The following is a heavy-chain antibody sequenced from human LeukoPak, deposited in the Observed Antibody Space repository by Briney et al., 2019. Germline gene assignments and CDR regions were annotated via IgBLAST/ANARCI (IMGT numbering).Heavy chain of an antibody. CDR1: GGSFSGYY. CDR2: INHSGST. CDR3: ARVGVAGTGR. J-gene: IGHJ4*02. D-gene: IGHD6-19*01. Sequence: PSETLSLTCAVYGGSFSGYYWSWIRQPPGKGLEWIGEINHSGSTNYNPSLKSRVTISVDTSENQFSLKLSSVAAADTAVYYCARVGVAGTGRWGQGTLVTVSS. V-gene: IGHV4-34*01.